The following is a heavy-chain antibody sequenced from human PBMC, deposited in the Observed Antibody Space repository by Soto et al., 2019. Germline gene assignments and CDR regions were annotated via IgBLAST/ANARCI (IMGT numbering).Heavy chain of an antibody. D-gene: IGHD3-9*01. CDR2: ISGSGGST. CDR3: AKDAYYDILTEDAFDI. CDR1: GFTFSSYA. Sequence: GGSLRLSCAASGFTFSSYAMSWVRQAPGKGLEWVSAISGSGGSTYYADSVKGRFTISRDNSKNTLYLQMNSLRAEDTAVYYCAKDAYYDILTEDAFDIWGQGTMVTVSS. V-gene: IGHV3-23*01. J-gene: IGHJ3*02.